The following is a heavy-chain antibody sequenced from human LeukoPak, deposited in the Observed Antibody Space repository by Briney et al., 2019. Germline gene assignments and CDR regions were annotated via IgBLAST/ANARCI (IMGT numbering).Heavy chain of an antibody. Sequence: GESLQISCKGSGYSFTSYWIGWVRQLPGKGLEWMGIIYPGDSDTRYSPSFQGQVTISADKSISTAYLQWSSLKASDTAMYYCARLTMVRGGYMDVWGKGTTVTISS. CDR3: ARLTMVRGGYMDV. V-gene: IGHV5-51*01. CDR1: GYSFTSYW. J-gene: IGHJ6*03. D-gene: IGHD3-10*01. CDR2: IYPGDSDT.